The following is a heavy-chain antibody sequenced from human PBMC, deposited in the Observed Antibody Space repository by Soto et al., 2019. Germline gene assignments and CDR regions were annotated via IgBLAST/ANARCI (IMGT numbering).Heavy chain of an antibody. Sequence: PGGSLRLSCAASGLTFNRYWMHWVRHAPGKGLVWVSHINTDGSNTNYAGSVTGRFTISRDSSQSTVYLQMNSLRDEDTAVYYCAKDPWNNWSGLFDPWGQGTLVTASS. D-gene: IGHD1-1*01. V-gene: IGHV3-74*01. CDR2: INTDGSNT. CDR3: AKDPWNNWSGLFDP. J-gene: IGHJ5*02. CDR1: GLTFNRYW.